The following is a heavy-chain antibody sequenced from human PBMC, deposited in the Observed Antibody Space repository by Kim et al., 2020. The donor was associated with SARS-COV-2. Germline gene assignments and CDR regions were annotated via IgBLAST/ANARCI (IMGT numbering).Heavy chain of an antibody. CDR3: ARDFNWAFDC. J-gene: IGHJ4*02. V-gene: IGHV3-48*02. D-gene: IGHD1-1*01. CDR2: MRFSSGDT. Sequence: GGSLRLSCAASGFSFVGYSMNWVRQAPGKGLEWVSYMRFSSGDTTYADSVKGRFTISGDIATNSLYLQMNSLRDEDTAVYYCARDFNWAFDCWGQGTLVTVSS. CDR1: GFSFVGYS.